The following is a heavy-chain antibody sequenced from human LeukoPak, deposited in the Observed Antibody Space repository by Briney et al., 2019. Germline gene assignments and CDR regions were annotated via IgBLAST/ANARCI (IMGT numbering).Heavy chain of an antibody. CDR2: IYSGGST. CDR1: GFTVSSNY. V-gene: IGHV3-53*04. CDR3: ARDEYGGSAFDI. J-gene: IGHJ3*02. D-gene: IGHD4-23*01. Sequence: GGSLRLSCAASGFTVSSNYMSWVRQGPGKGLEWVSVIYSGGSTNYADSVKGRFTISRHNSKNTLYLQMNSLRAEDTAVYYCARDEYGGSAFDIWGQGTMVTVSS.